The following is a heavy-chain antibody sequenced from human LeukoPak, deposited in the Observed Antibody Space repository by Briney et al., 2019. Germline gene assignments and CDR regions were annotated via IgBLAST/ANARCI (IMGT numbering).Heavy chain of an antibody. CDR3: ATGGIAAAGAYLDY. V-gene: IGHV1-24*01. D-gene: IGHD6-13*01. Sequence: ASVKVSCKVSGYTLTELSMHWVRQAPGKGLEWMGGFDPEDGETIYAQKFQGRVTMTEDTSTDTAYMELSSLRSEDTAVYYCATGGIAAAGAYLDYWGQGTLVTVSS. CDR1: GYTLTELS. J-gene: IGHJ4*02. CDR2: FDPEDGET.